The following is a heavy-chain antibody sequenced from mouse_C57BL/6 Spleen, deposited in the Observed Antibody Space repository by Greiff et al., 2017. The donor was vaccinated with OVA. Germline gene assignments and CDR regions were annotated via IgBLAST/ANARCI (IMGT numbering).Heavy chain of an antibody. Sequence: EVQLVESGGDLVKPGGSLKLSCAASGFTFSSYGMSWVRQTPDKRLEWVATISSGGSYTYYPDSVKGRFTLSRDNAKNTLYLQMSSLKSEDTAMYYCARQEIYYDYDGYAMDYWGQGTSVTVSS. D-gene: IGHD2-4*01. CDR2: ISSGGSYT. J-gene: IGHJ4*01. CDR1: GFTFSSYG. V-gene: IGHV5-6*01. CDR3: ARQEIYYDYDGYAMDY.